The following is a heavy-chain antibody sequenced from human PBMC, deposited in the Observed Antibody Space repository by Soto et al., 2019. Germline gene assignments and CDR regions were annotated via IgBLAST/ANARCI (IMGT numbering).Heavy chain of an antibody. CDR3: ARPNYGDYVFGRFDP. V-gene: IGHV4-39*01. D-gene: IGHD4-17*01. Sequence: SETLSLSCTVFNGSIGSVIYYWGWIRQPPGKGLEWIGSIYHSGSTYYNPSLKSRVTISVDTSKNQFSLKLSSVTAADTAVYYCARPNYGDYVFGRFDPWGQGTLVTVSS. J-gene: IGHJ5*02. CDR1: NGSIGSVIYY. CDR2: IYHSGST.